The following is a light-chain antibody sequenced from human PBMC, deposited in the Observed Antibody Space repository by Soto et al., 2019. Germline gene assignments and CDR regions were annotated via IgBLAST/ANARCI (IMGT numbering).Light chain of an antibody. Sequence: QSVLTQPPSVSGAPGQRVTISCTGSRSNIGAGYDVHWYQQLPGTAPKLLIYGTNNRPLGVPDRFSGSKSGMSASLAITGLQAADEANYYCQSYDNSLSGSRVFGGGTKVTVL. CDR3: QSYDNSLSGSRV. CDR1: RSNIGAGYD. V-gene: IGLV1-40*01. J-gene: IGLJ3*02. CDR2: GTN.